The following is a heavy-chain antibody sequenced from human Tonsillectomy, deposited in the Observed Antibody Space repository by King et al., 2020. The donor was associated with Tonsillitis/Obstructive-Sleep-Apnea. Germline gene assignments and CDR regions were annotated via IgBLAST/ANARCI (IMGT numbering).Heavy chain of an antibody. CDR1: GGSISSSSYY. V-gene: IGHV4-39*01. CDR3: ARQGRMSASKEFDY. J-gene: IGHJ4*02. Sequence: QLQESGPGLVKPSETLSLTCTVSGGSISSSSYYWGWIRQPPGKGLEWIGSLYYSGSTYYNASLKSRVTISVDTSKNQFSLKLSPVTAADTAVYYCARQGRMSASKEFDYWGQGTLVTVSS. D-gene: IGHD2-2*01. CDR2: LYYSGST.